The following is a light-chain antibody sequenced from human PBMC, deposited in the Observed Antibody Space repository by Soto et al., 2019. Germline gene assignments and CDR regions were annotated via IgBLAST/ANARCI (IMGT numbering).Light chain of an antibody. CDR2: DTF. CDR1: QSISSW. CDR3: QQYNSYSPLT. Sequence: DIQMTQSPSSLSASVGDRVSITCRASQSISSWLAWYQQKPRKAHKLLMFDTFSLESGVPTRFSGSRSGTEFTLTISSLQPDDYATYYCQQYNSYSPLTFGGGTKVDIK. J-gene: IGKJ4*01. V-gene: IGKV1-5*01.